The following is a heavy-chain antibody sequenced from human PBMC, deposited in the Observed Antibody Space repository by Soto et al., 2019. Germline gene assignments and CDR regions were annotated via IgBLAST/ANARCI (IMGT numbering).Heavy chain of an antibody. Sequence: GGPLRLSCAASGFTLDDYGMSWVRQAPGKGQERVSGINWNGGSTGYADSVKCRFTISRDNAKNSLYLQMNSLRAEDTALYHCATTVTTDYYYYMDVWGKGTTVTVSS. CDR1: GFTLDDYG. CDR3: ATTVTTDYYYYMDV. CDR2: INWNGGST. J-gene: IGHJ6*03. V-gene: IGHV3-20*01. D-gene: IGHD4-17*01.